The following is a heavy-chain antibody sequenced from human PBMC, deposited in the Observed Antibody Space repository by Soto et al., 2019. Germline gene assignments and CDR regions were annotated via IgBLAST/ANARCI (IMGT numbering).Heavy chain of an antibody. Sequence: PSATLPLTCTASGDSISSSNYYWGWIRQPPWKGLEWIGSMYNGGSTYYNPSLKSRVTISVDTSKNQFSLELSSVTAADTAVYYCARVWVRRYYGSGSYYRYYYYYYGMDVWGQGTTVTVSS. D-gene: IGHD3-10*01. CDR3: ARVWVRRYYGSGSYYRYYYYYYGMDV. CDR2: MYNGGST. CDR1: GDSISSSNYY. J-gene: IGHJ6*02. V-gene: IGHV4-39*01.